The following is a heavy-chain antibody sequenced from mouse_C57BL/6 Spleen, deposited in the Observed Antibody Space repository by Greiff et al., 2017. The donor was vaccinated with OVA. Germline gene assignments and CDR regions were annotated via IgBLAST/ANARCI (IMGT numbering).Heavy chain of an antibody. CDR2: IYPGNSDT. CDR3: TRGDYYGSSYWYFDV. J-gene: IGHJ1*03. D-gene: IGHD1-1*01. Sequence: EVQLQQSGTVLARPGASVKMSCKTSGYTFTSYWMHWVKQRPGQGLEWIGAIYPGNSDTSYNQKFKGKAKLTAVTSASTAYMELSSLTNEDSAVYYGTRGDYYGSSYWYFDVWGTGTTVTVSS. V-gene: IGHV1-5*01. CDR1: GYTFTSYW.